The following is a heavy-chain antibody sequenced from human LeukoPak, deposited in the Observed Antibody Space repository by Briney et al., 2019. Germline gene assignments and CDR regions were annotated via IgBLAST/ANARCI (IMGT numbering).Heavy chain of an antibody. CDR1: GFTFSSYE. CDR2: ISSSVSTI. D-gene: IGHD3-22*01. Sequence: GGSLRLSCAASGFTFSSYEMNWVRQAPGKGLEWVSYISSSVSTIYYADSVKGRFTISRDNAKNSLYLKMNSLRAEDTAVYYCARGAYYYDSSGYRDYWGQGTLVTVSS. CDR3: ARGAYYYDSSGYRDY. V-gene: IGHV3-48*03. J-gene: IGHJ4*02.